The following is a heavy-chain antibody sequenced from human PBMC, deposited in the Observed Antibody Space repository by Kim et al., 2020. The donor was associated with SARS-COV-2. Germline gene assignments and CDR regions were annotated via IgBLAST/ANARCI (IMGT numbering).Heavy chain of an antibody. Sequence: GGSLRLSCAASGFIFSNYAMTWVRQAPGKGLEWVSFIGNSDSNTHYVDSVKGRVTISRDNSKSTLYLQMNSLRAEDTAVYYCAKGQGGAPIFDSWGQGTLVTVSS. V-gene: IGHV3-23*05. D-gene: IGHD1-26*01. CDR1: GFIFSNYA. CDR2: IGNSDSNT. J-gene: IGHJ4*02. CDR3: AKGQGGAPIFDS.